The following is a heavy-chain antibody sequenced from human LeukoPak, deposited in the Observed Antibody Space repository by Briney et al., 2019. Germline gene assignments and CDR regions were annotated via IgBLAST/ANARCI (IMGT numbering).Heavy chain of an antibody. J-gene: IGHJ4*02. Sequence: PSETLSLTCTVSGGSISSYYWSWIRQPPGKGLEWIGYIYYSGSTNYNPSLKSRVTISVDTSKNQFSLKLSSVTAADTAVYYCARGYAHSVLLWFGELDYWGQGTLVTVSS. CDR2: IYYSGST. CDR1: GGSISSYY. D-gene: IGHD3-10*01. CDR3: ARGYAHSVLLWFGELDY. V-gene: IGHV4-59*01.